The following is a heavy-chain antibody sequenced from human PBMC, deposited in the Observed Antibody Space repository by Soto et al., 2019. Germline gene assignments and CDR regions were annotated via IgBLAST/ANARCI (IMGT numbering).Heavy chain of an antibody. CDR1: GDTFSFYT. J-gene: IGHJ4*02. V-gene: IGHV1-69*02. D-gene: IGHD3-10*01. CDR2: VNPILSMS. CDR3: ATSYGSGYRAFDY. Sequence: QVQLVQSGAELKKPGSSVKVSCKASGDTFSFYTINWVRQAPGLGLEWMGRVNPILSMSNYAQKVQGRVTMTADKSTSTAYMELRSLRSEDKAFYYCATSYGSGYRAFDYWGQGALVTVSS.